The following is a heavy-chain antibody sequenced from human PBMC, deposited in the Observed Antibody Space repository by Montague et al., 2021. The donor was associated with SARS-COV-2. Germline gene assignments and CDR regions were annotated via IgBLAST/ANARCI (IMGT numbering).Heavy chain of an antibody. Sequence: SETLSLTCAVYGGSFSGYYWSWIRQPPGKGLEWIGEISYSGSTNYNPSLKSRVTISIDTSKNQFSLRLSSVTAADTAVYYCARFRYRLLFFASYYGMDVWGQGTTVTVSS. J-gene: IGHJ6*02. CDR3: ARFRYRLLFFASYYGMDV. D-gene: IGHD2-2*01. V-gene: IGHV4-34*01. CDR1: GGSFSGYY. CDR2: ISYSGST.